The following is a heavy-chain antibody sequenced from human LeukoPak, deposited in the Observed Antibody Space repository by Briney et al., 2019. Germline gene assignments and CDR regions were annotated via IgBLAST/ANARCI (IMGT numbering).Heavy chain of an antibody. CDR3: ARGLYCSSTSCYVDY. V-gene: IGHV4-34*01. CDR1: GGSFSGYY. J-gene: IGHJ4*02. D-gene: IGHD2-2*01. Sequence: SKTLSLTCAVYGGSFSGYYWSWIRQPPGKGLEWIGEINHSGSTNYNSSLKSRVTISVDTSKNQFSLKLSSVTAADTAVYYCARGLYCSSTSCYVDYWGQGTLVTVSS. CDR2: INHSGST.